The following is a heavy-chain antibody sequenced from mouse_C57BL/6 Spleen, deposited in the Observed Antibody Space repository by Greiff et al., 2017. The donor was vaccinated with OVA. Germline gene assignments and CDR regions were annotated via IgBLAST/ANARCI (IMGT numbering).Heavy chain of an antibody. CDR3: ARPYGSSPFDY. V-gene: IGHV5-17*01. CDR1: GFTFSDYG. Sequence: DVMLLESGGGLVKPGGSLKLSCAASGFTFSDYGMHWVRQAPEKGLEWVAYISSGSSTIYYADTVKGRFTISRDNAKNTLFLQMTSLRSEDTAMYYCARPYGSSPFDYWGQGTTLTVSS. D-gene: IGHD1-1*01. CDR2: ISSGSSTI. J-gene: IGHJ2*01.